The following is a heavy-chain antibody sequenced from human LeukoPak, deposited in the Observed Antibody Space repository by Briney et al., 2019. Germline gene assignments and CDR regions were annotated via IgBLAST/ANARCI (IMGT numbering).Heavy chain of an antibody. J-gene: IGHJ3*02. CDR1: GGSISSGDYY. CDR3: ARLTTGWAFDI. D-gene: IGHD1-1*01. Sequence: SETLSLTCTVSGGSISSGDYYWSWIRQPPGKGLEWIGYIYYSGTTYYNPSLKSRVTISVDTSKNQFSLKLSSVTAADTAVYYCARLTTGWAFDIWGQGTMVTVSS. V-gene: IGHV4-30-4*08. CDR2: IYYSGTT.